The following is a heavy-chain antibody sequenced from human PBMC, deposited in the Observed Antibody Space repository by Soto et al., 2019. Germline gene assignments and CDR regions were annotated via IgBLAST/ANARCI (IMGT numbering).Heavy chain of an antibody. D-gene: IGHD2-21*02. CDR2: IYWDDDK. CDR3: VQSRCGGDCLQSYSSHSYYGLDV. V-gene: IGHV2-5*02. J-gene: IGHJ6*02. CDR1: GLSLSTTGVG. Sequence: QITLKESDPTLVKPTQTLTLTCTFSGLSLSTTGVGVGWIRQPPGKALEWLALIYWDDDKRYSPSLKSRLTITKATSKNQVVLTMTNMDPVDTATYYCVQSRCGGDCLQSYSSHSYYGLDVWGQGTTVTVSS.